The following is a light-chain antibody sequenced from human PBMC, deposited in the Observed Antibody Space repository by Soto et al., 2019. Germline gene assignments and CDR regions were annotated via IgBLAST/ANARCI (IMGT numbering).Light chain of an antibody. CDR1: QSLLYSNGYNY. J-gene: IGKJ4*01. Sequence: EIVMTQSPLSLPVTPGEPASISCRSSQSLLYSNGYNYLDWYLQKPGQSPQLMIYLGSNRASGVPDRFSGSGSGTDFTLKISRVEAEDVGVYYCMQGRQTPLTFGGGAKVDIK. CDR3: MQGRQTPLT. V-gene: IGKV2-28*01. CDR2: LGS.